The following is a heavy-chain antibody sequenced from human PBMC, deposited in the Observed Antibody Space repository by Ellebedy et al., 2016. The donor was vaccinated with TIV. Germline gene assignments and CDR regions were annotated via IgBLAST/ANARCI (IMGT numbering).Heavy chain of an antibody. D-gene: IGHD6-19*01. CDR3: ARPSSSGWYRGAFDI. Sequence: AASVKVSCKASGYTFTSYGISWVRPAPGQGLEWMGWISAYNGNTNYAQKLQGRVTMTTDTSTSTAYMELRSLRSDDTDVYYCARPSSSGWYRGAFDIWGQGEMVTVSS. CDR1: GYTFTSYG. J-gene: IGHJ3*02. V-gene: IGHV1-18*01. CDR2: ISAYNGNT.